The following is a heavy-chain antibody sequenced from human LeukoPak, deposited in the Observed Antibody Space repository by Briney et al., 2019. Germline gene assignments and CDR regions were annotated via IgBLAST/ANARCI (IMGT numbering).Heavy chain of an antibody. CDR1: GFTFSSYW. CDR3: ARSGNYGVNWFDP. CDR2: IKQDGSEK. D-gene: IGHD4-11*01. V-gene: IGHV3-7*01. Sequence: GGSLILSCAASGFTFSSYWMSWVRQAPGKGLEWVANIKQDGSEKYYVDSVKGRFTISRDNAENSLYLQMNSLRAEDTAVYYCARSGNYGVNWFDPWGQGTLVTVSS. J-gene: IGHJ5*01.